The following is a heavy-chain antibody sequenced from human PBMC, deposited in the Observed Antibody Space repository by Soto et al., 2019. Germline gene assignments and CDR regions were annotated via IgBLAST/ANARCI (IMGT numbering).Heavy chain of an antibody. J-gene: IGHJ6*02. D-gene: IGHD4-17*01. CDR3: ARDPDLTTVTTVDYYYGMDV. Sequence: GGSLRLSCAASGFTFSSYAMHGVRQAPGKGLEWVAVISYDGSNKYYADSVKGRFTISRDNSKNTLYLQMNSLRAEDTAVYYCARDPDLTTVTTVDYYYGMDVWGQGTTVTVSS. V-gene: IGHV3-30-3*01. CDR2: ISYDGSNK. CDR1: GFTFSSYA.